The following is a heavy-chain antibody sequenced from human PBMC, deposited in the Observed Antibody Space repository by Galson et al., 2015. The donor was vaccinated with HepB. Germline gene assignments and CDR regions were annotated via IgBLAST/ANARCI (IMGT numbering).Heavy chain of an antibody. CDR2: ISAYNGNT. Sequence: SVKVSCKASGYTFTSYGISWVRQAPGQGLEWMGWISAYNGNTNYAQKLQGRVTMTTDTSTSTAYMELRSLRSDDTAVYYCARVERDVVVPAENYYYMDVWGKGTTVTVSS. J-gene: IGHJ6*03. CDR1: GYTFTSYG. D-gene: IGHD2-2*01. V-gene: IGHV1-18*01. CDR3: ARVERDVVVPAENYYYMDV.